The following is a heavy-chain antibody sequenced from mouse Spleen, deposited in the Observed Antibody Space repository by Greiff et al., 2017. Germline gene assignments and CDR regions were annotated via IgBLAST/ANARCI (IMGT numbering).Heavy chain of an antibody. V-gene: IGHV5-9-3*01. CDR3: ARQDYYGSSPGWYFDV. J-gene: IGHJ1*01. CDR1: GFTFSSYA. D-gene: IGHD1-1*01. Sequence: EVQRVESGGGLVKPGGSLKLSCAASGFTFSSYAMSWVRQTPEKRLEWVATISSGGSYTYYPDSVKGRFTISRDNAKNTLYLQMSSLRSEDTAMYYCARQDYYGSSPGWYFDVWGAGTTVTVSS. CDR2: ISSGGSYT.